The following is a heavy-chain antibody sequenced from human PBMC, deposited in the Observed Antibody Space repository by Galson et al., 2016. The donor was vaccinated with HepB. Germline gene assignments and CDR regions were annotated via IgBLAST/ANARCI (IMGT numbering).Heavy chain of an antibody. J-gene: IGHJ6*02. D-gene: IGHD2-15*01. CDR2: IGTAGDT. CDR3: ARGGLGYCSGGSCSLGDYGMDV. V-gene: IGHV3-13*01. CDR1: GFTFSSYD. Sequence: SLRLSCAASGFTFSSYDMHWVRQATGKGLEWVSAIGTAGDTYYPGSVKGRFTISRENAKNSLYLQMNTLRAEDMAVYYCARGGLGYCSGGSCSLGDYGMDVWGQGTTVTVSS.